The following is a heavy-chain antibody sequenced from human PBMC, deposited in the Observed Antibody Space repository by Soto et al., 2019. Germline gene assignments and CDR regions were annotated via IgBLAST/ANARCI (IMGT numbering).Heavy chain of an antibody. CDR1: GDSMSGYY. J-gene: IGHJ4*02. V-gene: IGHV4-59*01. CDR2: IYYSGNT. Sequence: QVQLQESGPRLVKPSETLSLTCTVSGDSMSGYYWSWIRQTPGKGLQWIGYIYYSGNTNYNPSLKCRVPMSVDKSKNQHPLKVRSVTAADTAVYFCEKYRRTDAEGSTFDYWGQGALVTVSS. CDR3: EKYRRTDAEGSTFDY. D-gene: IGHD3-16*02.